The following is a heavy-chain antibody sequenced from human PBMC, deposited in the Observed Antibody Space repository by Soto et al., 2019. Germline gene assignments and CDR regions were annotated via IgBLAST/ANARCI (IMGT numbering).Heavy chain of an antibody. CDR3: ARDARYYDFWSGYYNPPPDAFDI. CDR2: IYYSGST. J-gene: IGHJ3*02. V-gene: IGHV4-59*01. CDR1: GGSISIYY. D-gene: IGHD3-3*01. Sequence: SETLSLTCTVSGGSISIYYWSWIRHPPGKGLEWIGYIYYSGSTNYNPSLKSRVTISVDTSKNQFSLKLSSVTAADTAVYYCARDARYYDFWSGYYNPPPDAFDIWGQGTMVTVSS.